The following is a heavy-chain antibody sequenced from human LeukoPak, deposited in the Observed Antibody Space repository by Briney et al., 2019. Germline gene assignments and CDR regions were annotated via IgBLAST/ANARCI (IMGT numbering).Heavy chain of an antibody. CDR2: INHSGST. CDR1: GGSFSGYY. V-gene: IGHV4-34*01. D-gene: IGHD5-18*01. Sequence: SETLSLTCAVYGGSFSGYYWSWIRQPPGKGLEWIGEINHSGSTNYNPSLKSRVTISVDTSKNQFSLKLSSVTAADTAVYYCARGAILQLRPWGQGTLVTVSS. J-gene: IGHJ5*02. CDR3: ARGAILQLRP.